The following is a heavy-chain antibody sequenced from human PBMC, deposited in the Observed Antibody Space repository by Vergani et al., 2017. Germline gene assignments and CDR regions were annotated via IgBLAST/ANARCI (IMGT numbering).Heavy chain of an antibody. CDR1: GFTFDDYA. J-gene: IGHJ6*03. Sequence: EVQLVESGGGLVQPGRSLRLSCAASGFTFDDYAMHWVRQAPGKGLEWVSGISWNSGSIGYADSVKGRFTISRDNAKNSMYLQMNSLRAEDTAVYYCARDIEHSGFYYYMDVWGKGTTVTVSS. CDR3: ARDIEHSGFYYYMDV. V-gene: IGHV3-9*01. D-gene: IGHD3-10*01. CDR2: ISWNSGSI.